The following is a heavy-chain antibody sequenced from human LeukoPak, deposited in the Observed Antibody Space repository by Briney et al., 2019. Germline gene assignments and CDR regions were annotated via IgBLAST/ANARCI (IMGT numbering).Heavy chain of an antibody. J-gene: IGHJ4*02. D-gene: IGHD3-22*01. CDR1: GYTFIDYT. CDR3: ANPRYDSSGYYYVD. V-gene: IGHV1-3*01. Sequence: ASVKVSRKASGYTFIDYTMHWLHQAPGQRLDWMGWINGGSGNTKYSPEFQGRVTITRDTSASTGYMELSSLRSEDTAVYYCANPRYDSSGYYYVDWGQGTLVTVSS. CDR2: INGGSGNT.